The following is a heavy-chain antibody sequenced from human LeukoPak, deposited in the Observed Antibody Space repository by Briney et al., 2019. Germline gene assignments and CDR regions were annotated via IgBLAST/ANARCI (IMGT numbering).Heavy chain of an antibody. CDR3: ARDRSLAARVYYYYYYMDV. CDR1: GGSISSGSYY. CDR2: IYTSGST. D-gene: IGHD2-15*01. Sequence: SQTLSLTCAVSGGSISSGSYYWSWIRQPAGKGLEWIGRIYTSGSTNYNSSLKSRVTISVDTSKNQFSLKLSSVTAADTAVYYCARDRSLAARVYYYYYYMDVWGKGTTVTVSS. V-gene: IGHV4-61*02. J-gene: IGHJ6*03.